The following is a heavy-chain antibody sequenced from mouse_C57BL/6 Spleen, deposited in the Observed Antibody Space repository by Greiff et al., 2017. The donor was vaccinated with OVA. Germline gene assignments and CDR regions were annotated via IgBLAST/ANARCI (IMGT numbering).Heavy chain of an antibody. V-gene: IGHV1-84*01. CDR3: ERRRTDFDY. Sequence: QVQLQQSGPELVKPGASVKISCKASGYTFTDYYINWVKQRPGQGLEWIGWIYPGSGYTKYNQKFKGKATLTVDTSSSTAYMQLSRLTSEDAAVCCCERRRTDFDYWGQGTTVTVSA. CDR2: IYPGSGYT. J-gene: IGHJ2*01. CDR1: GYTFTDYY.